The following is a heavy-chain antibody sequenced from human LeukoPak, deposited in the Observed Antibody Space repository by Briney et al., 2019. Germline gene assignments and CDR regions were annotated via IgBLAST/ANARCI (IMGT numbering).Heavy chain of an antibody. V-gene: IGHV1-46*01. D-gene: IGHD2-21*02. CDR1: GYTFTSYY. J-gene: IGHJ4*02. Sequence: ASVEVSCKASGYTFTSYYIHWVRQAPGQGLEWMGIINPSGGRTSYAQKFQGRVTMTRDMSTSTVYMELSSLRSEDTAVYYCASGSAYCGGDCYSGDYWGQGTLVTVSS. CDR3: ASGSAYCGGDCYSGDY. CDR2: INPSGGRT.